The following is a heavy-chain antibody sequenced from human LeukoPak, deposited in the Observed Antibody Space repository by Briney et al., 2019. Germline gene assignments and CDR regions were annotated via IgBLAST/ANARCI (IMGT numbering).Heavy chain of an antibody. CDR1: GFTFSSYG. D-gene: IGHD3-10*01. V-gene: IGHV3-33*06. CDR3: AKGFGMGYYYMDV. Sequence: PGGSPRLSCAASGFTFSSYGMHWVRQAPGKGLEWVAVIWYDGSNKYYADSVKGRFTISRDNSKNTLYLQMNSLRAEDTAVYYCAKGFGMGYYYMDVWGKGTTVTVSS. CDR2: IWYDGSNK. J-gene: IGHJ6*03.